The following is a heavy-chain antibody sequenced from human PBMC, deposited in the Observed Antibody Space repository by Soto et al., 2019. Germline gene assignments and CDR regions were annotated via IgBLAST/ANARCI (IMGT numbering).Heavy chain of an antibody. CDR3: TRGYCSVTSCYAGDY. J-gene: IGHJ4*02. CDR2: SGSKARNYAT. Sequence: EVQLVESGGGLVQPGGSLKLSCAASGFTFSDSAIHWVRQASGKGLEWVGRSGSKARNYATTYAASVKGRFTISRDTSESTAYLQMNSLKTEDTAVYYCTRGYCSVTSCYAGDYWGQGALVTVSS. D-gene: IGHD2-2*01. CDR1: GFTFSDSA. V-gene: IGHV3-73*02.